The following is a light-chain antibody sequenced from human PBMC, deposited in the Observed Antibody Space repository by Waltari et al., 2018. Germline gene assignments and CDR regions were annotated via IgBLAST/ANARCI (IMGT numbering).Light chain of an antibody. Sequence: EILMTQSPVTLSVSQGERATLPCRASQSITSNLAWYQQKPGQALRLLIYDASTRAPSTPARFRGSGSGTEFTLTISSLQSEDYAVYYCQQYNHWPPITFGQGTRLEIK. CDR2: DAS. CDR3: QQYNHWPPIT. V-gene: IGKV3-15*01. J-gene: IGKJ5*01. CDR1: QSITSN.